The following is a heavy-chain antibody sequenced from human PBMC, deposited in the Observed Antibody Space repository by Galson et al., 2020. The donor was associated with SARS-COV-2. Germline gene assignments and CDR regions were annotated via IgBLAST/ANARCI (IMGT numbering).Heavy chain of an antibody. Sequence: GESLKISCAASGFTFSSYWMHWVRQAPGKGLVWVSRINSDGSSTSYADSVKGRFTISRDNAKNTLYLQMNSLRAEDTAVYYCAREHIAAAGVPFDYWGQGTLVTVSS. D-gene: IGHD6-13*01. CDR2: INSDGSST. V-gene: IGHV3-74*01. CDR3: AREHIAAAGVPFDY. CDR1: GFTFSSYW. J-gene: IGHJ4*02.